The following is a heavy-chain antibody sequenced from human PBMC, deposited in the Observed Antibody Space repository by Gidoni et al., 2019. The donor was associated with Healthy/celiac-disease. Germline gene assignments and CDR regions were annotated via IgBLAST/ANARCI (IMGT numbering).Heavy chain of an antibody. Sequence: QVQLVQSGAEVKKPGSSVKVSCKASGGTFSSYAISGVRQAPGQGLEWMGGIIPIFGTANYAQKFQGRVTITADESTSTAYMELSSLRSEDPAVYYCAREYCSSTSCYTGYYYYGMDVWGQGTTVTVSS. CDR1: GGTFSSYA. J-gene: IGHJ6*02. V-gene: IGHV1-69*01. CDR3: AREYCSSTSCYTGYYYYGMDV. D-gene: IGHD2-2*02. CDR2: IIPIFGTA.